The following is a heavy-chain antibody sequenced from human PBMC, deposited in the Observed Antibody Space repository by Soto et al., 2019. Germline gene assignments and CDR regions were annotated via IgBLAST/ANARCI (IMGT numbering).Heavy chain of an antibody. Sequence: SETLSLTCAVYGGSFSGYYWSWIRQPPGKGLEWIGEINHSGSTNYNPSLKSRVTISVDTSKNQFSLKLSSVTAADTAVYYCARGGSSSWYGYSGMDVWGQGTTVTVSS. CDR3: ARGGSSSWYGYSGMDV. V-gene: IGHV4-34*01. D-gene: IGHD6-13*01. CDR1: GGSFSGYY. CDR2: INHSGST. J-gene: IGHJ6*02.